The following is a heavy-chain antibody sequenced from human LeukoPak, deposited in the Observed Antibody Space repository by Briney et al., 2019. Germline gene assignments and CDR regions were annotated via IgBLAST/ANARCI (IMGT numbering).Heavy chain of an antibody. CDR1: GGSVGNES. CDR2: IIPIFGTA. J-gene: IGHJ5*02. V-gene: IGHV1-69*05. D-gene: IGHD2-2*01. CDR3: AISLYCSSTSCSGVQFDP. Sequence: SAVWVACKVAGGSVGNESSCWVRPAPEQGLEWMGGIIPIFGTANYAQKFQGRVTITTDESTSTAYMELSSLRSEDTAVYYCAISLYCSSTSCSGVQFDPWGQGTLVTVSS.